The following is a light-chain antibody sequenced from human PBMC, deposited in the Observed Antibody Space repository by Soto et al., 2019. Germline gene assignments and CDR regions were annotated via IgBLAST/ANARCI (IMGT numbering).Light chain of an antibody. CDR1: QSMSFY. J-gene: IGKJ2*01. Sequence: DIQMTQSPSSLSASVGDRVTITCRASQSMSFYLNWYQQKPGKAPKVLIYAASSLQSGVPSRFSGSGSGTDFSLTISSLHPEDFATYFCQQSYGTPYTFGHGTKLEI. V-gene: IGKV1-39*01. CDR2: AAS. CDR3: QQSYGTPYT.